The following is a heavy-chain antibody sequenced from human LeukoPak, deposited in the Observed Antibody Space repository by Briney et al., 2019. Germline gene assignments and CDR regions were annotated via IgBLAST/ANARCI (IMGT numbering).Heavy chain of an antibody. D-gene: IGHD6-19*01. Sequence: SETLSLTCTVSGGSMTSYYWSWIRQPAGKGLGWIGRIFSSGNINYNPSLKSRVTMSIDTSKNQFSLKLNSVTAADTAVYYCAKMGSGWYSGNYWGQGTLVTVSS. CDR1: GGSMTSYY. CDR2: IFSSGNI. CDR3: AKMGSGWYSGNY. J-gene: IGHJ4*02. V-gene: IGHV4-4*07.